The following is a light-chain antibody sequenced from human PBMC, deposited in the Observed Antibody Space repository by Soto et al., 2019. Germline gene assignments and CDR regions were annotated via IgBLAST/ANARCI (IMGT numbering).Light chain of an antibody. J-gene: IGKJ2*01. CDR3: QRDDKGPYT. CDR2: AAS. CDR1: QSISSY. Sequence: DIQMTQSPSSLSASVGDRVTITCRASQSISSYLNWYQQKPGKAPKLLIYAASSLQSGVPSRFSGSGSGTDCTLAISSLQPEEFATYYWQRDDKGPYTGGQGTKLEIK. V-gene: IGKV1-39*01.